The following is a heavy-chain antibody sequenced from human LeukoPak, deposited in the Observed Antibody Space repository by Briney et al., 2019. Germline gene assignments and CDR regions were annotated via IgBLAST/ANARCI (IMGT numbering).Heavy chain of an antibody. CDR1: GYSISSGYY. V-gene: IGHV4-38-2*02. J-gene: IGHJ4*02. Sequence: PSETLSLTCTVSGYSISSGYYWGWIRQPPGKGLEWIGSIYHSGSTYYNPSLKSRVTISVDTSKNQFSLKLSSVTAADTAVYYCARRAGNRFPPHYYDSSGYPYYFDYWGQGTLVIVSS. CDR3: ARRAGNRFPPHYYDSSGYPYYFDY. CDR2: IYHSGST. D-gene: IGHD3-22*01.